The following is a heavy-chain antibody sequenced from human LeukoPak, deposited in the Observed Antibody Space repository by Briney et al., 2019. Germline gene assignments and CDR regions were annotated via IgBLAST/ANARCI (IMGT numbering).Heavy chain of an antibody. V-gene: IGHV3-23*01. J-gene: IGHJ3*02. D-gene: IGHD3-22*01. CDR3: ASDSGYDAFDI. CDR1: GFTFSTYA. Sequence: GGSLRLSCAASGFTFSTYAMSWVRQAPKKGLEWVSVISGSGGSTYYADSVKGRFTISRDNAKNSLYLQMNSLRAEDTAVYYCASDSGYDAFDIWGQGTMVTVSS. CDR2: ISGSGGST.